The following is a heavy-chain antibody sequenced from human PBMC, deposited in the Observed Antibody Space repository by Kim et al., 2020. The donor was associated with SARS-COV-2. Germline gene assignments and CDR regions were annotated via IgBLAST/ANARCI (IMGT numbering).Heavy chain of an antibody. Sequence: SETLSLTCPVSGVSISRGGYYWSWIRQHPGQDLEWIGYTYYSGSTYYNPSLKTPVTISVVTSKNQFFLKLISVTAADTAIYYCAGPATIFGDVNGCFDY. D-gene: IGHD3-3*01. J-gene: IGHJ4*01. V-gene: IGHV4-31*01. CDR1: GVSISRGGYY. CDR2: TYYSGST. CDR3: AGPATIFGDVNGCFDY.